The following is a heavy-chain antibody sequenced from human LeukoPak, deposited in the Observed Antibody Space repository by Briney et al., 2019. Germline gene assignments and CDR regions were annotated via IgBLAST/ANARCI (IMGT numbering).Heavy chain of an antibody. CDR3: ARSGLLPEYYYYGMDV. D-gene: IGHD3-22*01. CDR1: GGTFISYA. J-gene: IGHJ6*02. V-gene: IGHV1-69*13. CDR2: IIPILGTA. Sequence: ASVKVSCKASGGTFISYAISWVRQAPGQGLEWMGGIIPILGTANYAQKFQGRVTITADESTSTAYMELSSLRSEDTAVYYCARSGLLPEYYYYGMDVWGQGATVTVSS.